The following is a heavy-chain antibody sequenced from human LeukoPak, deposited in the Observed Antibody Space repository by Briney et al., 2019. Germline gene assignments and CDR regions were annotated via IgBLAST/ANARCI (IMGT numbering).Heavy chain of an antibody. CDR2: ITHSGST. CDR3: ARGGAYSSSLYARFDP. V-gene: IGHV4-34*01. J-gene: IGHJ5*02. D-gene: IGHD6-13*01. CDR1: GGSFSGYY. Sequence: SETLSLTCAVYGGSFSGYYWNWIRQPPGKGLEWIGEITHSGSTNYNPSLESRVTMSVDTSKNQFSLKLNSVTAADTAVYYCARGGAYSSSLYARFDPWGQGTLVTASS.